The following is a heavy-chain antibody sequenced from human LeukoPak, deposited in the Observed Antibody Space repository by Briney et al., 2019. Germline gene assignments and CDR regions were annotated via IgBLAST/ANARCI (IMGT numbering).Heavy chain of an antibody. CDR1: GGSISSSSYY. Sequence: SETLSLTCTVSGGSISSSSYYWGWIRQPPGKGLEWIGSIYYSGSTYYHPSLKSRVTISVDTSKNQFSLKLSSVTAADTAVYYCARDAATGVLDYWGQGTLVTVSS. D-gene: IGHD7-27*01. J-gene: IGHJ4*02. CDR3: ARDAATGVLDY. CDR2: IYYSGST. V-gene: IGHV4-39*07.